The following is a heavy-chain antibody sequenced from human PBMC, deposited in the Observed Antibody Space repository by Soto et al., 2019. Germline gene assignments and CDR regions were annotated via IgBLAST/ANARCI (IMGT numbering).Heavy chain of an antibody. Sequence: QVQLVESGGGVVQPGRSLRLSCAASGFTFSSYGMHWVRQAPGKGLEWVAVIWYDGSNKYYADSVKGRFTISRDNSKNTXSLQMNSLRAEDTAVYYCARGGIAARPGYYCCGMDVWGQGTTVTVSS. CDR3: ARGGIAARPGYYCCGMDV. J-gene: IGHJ6*02. D-gene: IGHD6-6*01. CDR1: GFTFSSYG. V-gene: IGHV3-33*01. CDR2: IWYDGSNK.